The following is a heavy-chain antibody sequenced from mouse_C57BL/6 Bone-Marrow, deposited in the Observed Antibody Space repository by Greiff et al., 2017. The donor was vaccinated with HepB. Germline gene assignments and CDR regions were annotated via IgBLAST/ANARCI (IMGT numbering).Heavy chain of an antibody. J-gene: IGHJ4*01. CDR1: GFNIKNTY. CDR2: IDPANGNT. Sequence: EVKLQESVAELVRPGASVKLSCTASGFNIKNTYMHWVKQRPEQGLEWIGRIDPANGNTKYAPKFQGQATITADTSSNTAYLQLSSLTSEDTAIYYCARYDGYTGGAMDYWGQGTSVTVSS. V-gene: IGHV14-3*01. CDR3: ARYDGYTGGAMDY. D-gene: IGHD2-3*01.